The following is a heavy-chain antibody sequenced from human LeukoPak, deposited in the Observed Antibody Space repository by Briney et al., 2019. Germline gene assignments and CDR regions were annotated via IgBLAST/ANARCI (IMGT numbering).Heavy chain of an antibody. CDR1: GFTFSRNG. D-gene: IGHD4/OR15-4a*01. V-gene: IGHV3-33*06. J-gene: IGHJ4*02. CDR2: IWYDGSNE. CDR3: AKDRDYIMGIVDY. Sequence: GGSLRLSCAASGFTFSRNGMHWVRQAPGKGLEWVAVIWYDGSNEYYADSVKGRFTVSRDNSKNTMYLQMNSLRAEDTAVYYCAKDRDYIMGIVDYWGQGTLVTVSS.